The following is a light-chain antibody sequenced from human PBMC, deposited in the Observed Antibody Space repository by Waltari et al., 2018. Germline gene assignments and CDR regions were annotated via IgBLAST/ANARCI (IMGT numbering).Light chain of an antibody. CDR1: ESVSSN. J-gene: IGKJ1*01. Sequence: EIVMTQSPGTLSVSPGERATLSCRASESVSSNLAWYQQKPGQAPRLLFYGSSTRATGIPARFSGRGSGTEFTLTISSRQSEDFAVYYCQQYYNRPPWTFGQGTKVEIK. CDR2: GSS. V-gene: IGKV3-15*01. CDR3: QQYYNRPPWT.